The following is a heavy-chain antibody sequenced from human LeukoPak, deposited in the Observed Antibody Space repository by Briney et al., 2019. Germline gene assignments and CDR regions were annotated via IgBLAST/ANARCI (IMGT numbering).Heavy chain of an antibody. J-gene: IGHJ4*02. V-gene: IGHV4-38-2*01. CDR3: ARLPGKRAIDY. CDR2: IYHSGST. Sequence: SETLSLTCAVSGYSISSGYYWGWIRQPPGKGLEWIGSIYHSGSTYYNPSLKSRVTISVDTSKNQFSLKLSSVTAADTAVYYCARLPGKRAIDYWGQGTLVTVSS. CDR1: GYSISSGYY. D-gene: IGHD1-14*01.